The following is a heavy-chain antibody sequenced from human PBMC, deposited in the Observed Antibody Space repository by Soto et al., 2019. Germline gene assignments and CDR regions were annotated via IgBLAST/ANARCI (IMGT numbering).Heavy chain of an antibody. D-gene: IGHD5-18*01. Sequence: QAQLVQSGAEVRKPGSSVKVSCKASGGTFSSYAITWVRQAPGQGLEWMGGIIPIFGSTNYAQKFQGRVTITADESTSTAYMELSSLRSEDTAVYYYAREGTTAPQDVFYYYGMDVWGQGTTVPVSS. CDR2: IIPIFGST. CDR3: AREGTTAPQDVFYYYGMDV. J-gene: IGHJ6*02. V-gene: IGHV1-69*01. CDR1: GGTFSSYA.